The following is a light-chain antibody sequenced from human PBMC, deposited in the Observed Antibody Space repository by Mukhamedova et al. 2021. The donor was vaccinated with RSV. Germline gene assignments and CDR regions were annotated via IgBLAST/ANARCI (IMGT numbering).Light chain of an antibody. J-gene: IGKJ2*01. CDR3: QQLNSYPYT. Sequence: SQGVSHYLAWYQQKPGKVPNLLIYTASTLHSGVSSRFSGSGSVTEFTLTISSLQPEDFATYYCQQLNSYPYTFGQGTKLEIK. CDR1: QGVSHY. CDR2: TAS. V-gene: IGKV1-9*01.